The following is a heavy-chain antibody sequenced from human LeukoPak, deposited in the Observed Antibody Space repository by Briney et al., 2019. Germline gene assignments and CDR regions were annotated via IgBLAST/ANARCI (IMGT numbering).Heavy chain of an antibody. CDR3: ARVNRIAAAGKPKPDYYYYYMDV. CDR2: MNPNSGNT. J-gene: IGHJ6*03. V-gene: IGHV1-8*01. D-gene: IGHD6-13*01. Sequence: ASVKVSCKASGYTFTSYDINWMRQATGQGLEWMGWMNPNSGNTGYAQKFQGRVTMTRNTSISTAYMELSSLRSEDTAVYYCARVNRIAAAGKPKPDYYYYYMDVQGKGTTVTVSS. CDR1: GYTFTSYD.